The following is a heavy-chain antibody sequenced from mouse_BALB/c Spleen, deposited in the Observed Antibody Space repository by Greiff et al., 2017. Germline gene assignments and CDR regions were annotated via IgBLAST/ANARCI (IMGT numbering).Heavy chain of an antibody. CDR1: GYAFTNYL. J-gene: IGHJ2*01. CDR2: INPGSGGT. CDR3: ARPYGNYAY. V-gene: IGHV1-54*01. Sequence: VQLQQSGAELVRPGTSVKVSCKASGYAFTNYLIEWVKQRPGQGLEWIGVINPGSGGTNYNEKFKGKATLTADKSSSTAYMQLSSLTSDDSAVYFCARPYGNYAYWGQGTTLTVSS. D-gene: IGHD2-1*01.